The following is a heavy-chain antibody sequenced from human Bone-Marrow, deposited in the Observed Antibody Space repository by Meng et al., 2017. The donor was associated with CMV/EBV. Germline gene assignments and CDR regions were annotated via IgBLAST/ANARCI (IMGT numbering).Heavy chain of an antibody. CDR3: ARDPRNKGFDP. CDR2: ISGGGDHI. V-gene: IGHV3-11*01. D-gene: IGHD2/OR15-2a*01. CDR1: GFVFSAYY. J-gene: IGHJ5*02. Sequence: GGSLRLSCAASGFVFSAYYMSWIRQAPGKGLECLSYISGGGDHISYADSVKGRFTVSRDNAHNLLYLQMNDLRVEDTAVYYCARDPRNKGFDPWGQGTLVTVSS.